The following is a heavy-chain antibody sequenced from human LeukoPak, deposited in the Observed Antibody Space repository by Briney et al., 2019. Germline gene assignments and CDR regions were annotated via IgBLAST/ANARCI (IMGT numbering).Heavy chain of an antibody. J-gene: IGHJ4*02. V-gene: IGHV1-46*01. D-gene: IGHD4-17*01. CDR1: GYTFTNYH. CDR3: ARYGHSPFFDY. CDR2: INPSGGST. Sequence: PMASVKVSCKASGYTFTNYHMNWVRQAPGQGLEWMGIINPSGGSTTNAQKFQGSVIMTRDMSTSTVYMELSSLRSEDTAVYFCARYGHSPFFDYWGQGTLVIVSS.